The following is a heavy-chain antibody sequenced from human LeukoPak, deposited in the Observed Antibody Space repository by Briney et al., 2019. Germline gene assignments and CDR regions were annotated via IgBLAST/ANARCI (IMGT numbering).Heavy chain of an antibody. CDR1: GDSISTYY. Sequence: PSETLSLTCTVSGDSISTYYWSWIRQPPGKGLDWIGFVSYSGSTNYNPSLRSRVTISVDTSKNQFSLKLTSVTAADTAVYYCARHYYNSESFFDEWGQGTLVAVSS. CDR2: VSYSGST. D-gene: IGHD3-10*01. J-gene: IGHJ4*02. V-gene: IGHV4-59*01. CDR3: ARHYYNSESFFDE.